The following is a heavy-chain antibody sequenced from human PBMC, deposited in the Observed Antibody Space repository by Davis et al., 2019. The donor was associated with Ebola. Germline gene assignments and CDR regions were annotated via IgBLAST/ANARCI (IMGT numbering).Heavy chain of an antibody. CDR1: GYTFTSYG. J-gene: IGHJ4*02. V-gene: IGHV1-8*02. CDR3: ARRRTLVGATTLLGY. CDR2: MNPNSGNT. Sequence: ASVKVSCKASGYTFTSYGISWVRQAPGQGLEWMGWMNPNSGNTGYAQKFQGRVTMTRNTSISTAYMELSSLRSEDTAVYYCARRRTLVGATTLLGYWGQGTLATVSS. D-gene: IGHD1-26*01.